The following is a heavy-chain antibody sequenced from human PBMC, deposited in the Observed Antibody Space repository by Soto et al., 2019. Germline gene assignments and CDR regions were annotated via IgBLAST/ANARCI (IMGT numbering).Heavy chain of an antibody. D-gene: IGHD2-15*01. CDR2: VHSSGAT. J-gene: IGHJ6*03. Sequence: LEMLCLTWTVSGDSSDDLDGSWIRQPPGKGLEWIGYVHSSGATNYNASLKSRATISVDMSNNQVSLSLTSVTPADTAVYFCARDSLVAGDYYLAVWGKGTTVTVSS. CDR1: GDSSDDLD. CDR3: ARDSLVAGDYYLAV. V-gene: IGHV4-59*11.